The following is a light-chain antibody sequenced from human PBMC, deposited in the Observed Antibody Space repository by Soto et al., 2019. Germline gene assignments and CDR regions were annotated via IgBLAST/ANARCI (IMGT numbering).Light chain of an antibody. CDR3: TSSTSSLTFV. CDR1: SSDIGGYNY. CDR2: AVG. Sequence: QSALTQPASVSGSPGQSTTISCTGTSSDIGGYNYVSWYQQLPGEAPKLIIYAVGNRPSGVSPRFSGSKSGNTASLTIAGLQAEDEDDYYCTSSTSSLTFVFGSGTKLTVL. V-gene: IGLV2-14*01. J-gene: IGLJ2*01.